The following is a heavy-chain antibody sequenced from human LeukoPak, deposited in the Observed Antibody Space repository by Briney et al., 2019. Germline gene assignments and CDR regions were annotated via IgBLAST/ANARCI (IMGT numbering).Heavy chain of an antibody. CDR2: VYYSGST. CDR3: ARARYNINWYDRHYWFDA. V-gene: IGHV4-61*01. CDR1: GGSVSNASYY. Sequence: SETLSLTCTVSGGSVSNASYYWSWIRQPPGKGLDWIGYVYYSGSTNYSPSLQSRVTVSVETSRNQFSLSLSSVTAADTAVYYCARARYNINWYDRHYWFDAWGQGTLVTVSS. J-gene: IGHJ5*02. D-gene: IGHD6-13*01.